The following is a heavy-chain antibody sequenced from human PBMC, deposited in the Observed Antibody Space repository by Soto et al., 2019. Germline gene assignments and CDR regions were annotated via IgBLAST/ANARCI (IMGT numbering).Heavy chain of an antibody. CDR3: ARAVSSDFWSGFNTHPYYFDD. D-gene: IGHD3-3*01. J-gene: IGHJ4*02. Sequence: QVQLVESGGGVVQPGRSLRLSCAASGFTCSRHTMHWVRQAPGKGLEWVAAISDDGSNTYYADSVKGRCTISRDNSKNTLYLQMNSLSSEDAAVHHCARAVSSDFWSGFNTHPYYFDDWGQGTLVTVS. CDR1: GFTCSRHT. CDR2: ISDDGSNT. V-gene: IGHV3-30-3*01.